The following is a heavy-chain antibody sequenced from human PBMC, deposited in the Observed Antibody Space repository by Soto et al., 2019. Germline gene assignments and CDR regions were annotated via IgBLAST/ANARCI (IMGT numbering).Heavy chain of an antibody. D-gene: IGHD6-19*01. CDR3: ARGDVVIAVAGNPSDS. CDR1: GYTVYSSV. V-gene: IGHV1-18*01. CDR2: ISAYNGNT. Sequence: GVPAEVARTSSGYTVYSSVITGVRQNPGQGLEWMGWISAYNGNTNYAQKLQGRVTMTTDTSTSTAYMELRSLRSDDTAVYYCARGDVVIAVAGNPSDSWFQGTLFTVS. J-gene: IGHJ4*02.